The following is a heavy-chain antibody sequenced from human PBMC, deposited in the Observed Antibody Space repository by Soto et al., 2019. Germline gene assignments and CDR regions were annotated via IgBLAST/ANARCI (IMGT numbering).Heavy chain of an antibody. J-gene: IGHJ4*02. V-gene: IGHV1-18*01. Sequence: QVKLVQSGTEVKKPGASMKVSCKASGYSFATSGISWVRQAPGQGLEWMGWISAYNGNTNYDQKLQDRIIMTTDTSTSTAYLELRRLRSTYTAIYYCARAGHDYDSSGYAEWGQGTMVTVSS. CDR2: ISAYNGNT. CDR1: GYSFATSG. D-gene: IGHD3-22*01. CDR3: ARAGHDYDSSGYAE.